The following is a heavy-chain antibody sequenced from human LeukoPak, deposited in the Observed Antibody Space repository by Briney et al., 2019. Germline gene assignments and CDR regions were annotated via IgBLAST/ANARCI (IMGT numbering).Heavy chain of an antibody. J-gene: IGHJ4*02. Sequence: AMHWVRQAPGKGLEWVAVIAFDGSTQYYADSVKGRFTISRDISKNTLYLQMNSLRAEDTAVYYCARDPDTMFDSWSQGTLVTVSS. CDR1: A. D-gene: IGHD3-10*01. CDR2: IAFDGSTQ. V-gene: IGHV3-30-3*01. CDR3: ARDPDTMFDS.